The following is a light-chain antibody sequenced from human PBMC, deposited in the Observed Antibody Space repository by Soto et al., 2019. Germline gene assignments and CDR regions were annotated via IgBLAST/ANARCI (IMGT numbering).Light chain of an antibody. V-gene: IGLV2-14*03. Sequence: QSALTQPASVSGSRGQSITISCTGTSSDVGAYNFVSWYQQHPGKLPKLMIFDVSRRPSGVSDRFSGSKSGHTASLTISGLQAEDEGDYYCSSYTSSSTYVFGSGTKVTVL. CDR1: SSDVGAYNF. CDR2: DVS. CDR3: SSYTSSSTYV. J-gene: IGLJ1*01.